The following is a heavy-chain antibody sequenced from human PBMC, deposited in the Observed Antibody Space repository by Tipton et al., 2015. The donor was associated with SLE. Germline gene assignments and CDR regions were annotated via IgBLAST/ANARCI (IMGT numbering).Heavy chain of an antibody. CDR1: GGSISGPYH. CDR2: IYATGIT. J-gene: IGHJ4*02. CDR3: ARLVVVVAATGHFDY. D-gene: IGHD2-15*01. V-gene: IGHV4-61*09. Sequence: TLSLTCTVSGGSISGPYHWSWIRQPAGKGLEWIGHIYATGITNYNPSLKSRVTISVDTSKNQFSLKLSSVTAADTAVYYCARLVVVVAATGHFDYWGQGALVTVSS.